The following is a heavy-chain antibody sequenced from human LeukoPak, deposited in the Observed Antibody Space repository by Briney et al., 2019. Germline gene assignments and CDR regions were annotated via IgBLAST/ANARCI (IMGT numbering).Heavy chain of an antibody. J-gene: IGHJ4*02. V-gene: IGHV3-23*01. CDR3: AKAPEVKGEYYFDY. Sequence: GGSLRLSCAVSGFRVTNDYMNWVRQAPGKGLEWVSAISGSGGSTYYADSVKGRFTISRDNSKNTLYLQMNSLRAEDTAVYYCAKAPEVKGEYYFDYWGQGTLVTVSS. CDR1: GFRVTNDY. D-gene: IGHD3-16*01. CDR2: ISGSGGST.